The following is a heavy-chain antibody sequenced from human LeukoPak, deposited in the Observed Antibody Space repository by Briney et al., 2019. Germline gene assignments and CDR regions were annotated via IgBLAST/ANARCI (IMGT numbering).Heavy chain of an antibody. CDR2: INHSGST. V-gene: IGHV4-34*01. D-gene: IGHD5-12*01. CDR3: ASGANFFDY. J-gene: IGHJ4*02. Sequence: SETLSLTCAVYGGSFSGYYWSWIRQPPGKGLEWIGGINHSGSTNYNPSLKSRVTISVDTSKNQFSLKLSSVTAADTAVYYCASGANFFDYWGQGTLVTVSS. CDR1: GGSFSGYY.